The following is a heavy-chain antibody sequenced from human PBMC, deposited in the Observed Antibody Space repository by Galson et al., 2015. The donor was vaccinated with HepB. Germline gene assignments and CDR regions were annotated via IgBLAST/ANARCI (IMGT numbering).Heavy chain of an antibody. CDR1: GFTVSSKY. V-gene: IGHV3-53*01. D-gene: IGHD3-10*01. CDR3: ATSRGFGEFDYFDY. CDR2: IYSGGST. Sequence: SLRLSCAASGFTVSSKYMSWVRQAPGKGLEWVSVIYSGGSTYYADSVKGRFTISRDNSKNTLYLQMNSLRVEDTAVYYCATSRGFGEFDYFDYWGQGTLVTVSP. J-gene: IGHJ4*02.